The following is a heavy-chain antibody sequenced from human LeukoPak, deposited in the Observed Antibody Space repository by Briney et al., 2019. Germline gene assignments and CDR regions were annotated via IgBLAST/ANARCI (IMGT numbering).Heavy chain of an antibody. V-gene: IGHV1-69*01. D-gene: IGHD6-13*01. J-gene: IGHJ4*02. CDR2: IIPIFGTA. Sequence: SVKVSCKASGGTFSSYAISWVRQAPGQGLEWMRGIIPIFGTANYAQKFQGRVTITADESTSTAYMELSSLRSEDTAVYYCASSYSSSWYFDYWGQGTLVTVSS. CDR1: GGTFSSYA. CDR3: ASSYSSSWYFDY.